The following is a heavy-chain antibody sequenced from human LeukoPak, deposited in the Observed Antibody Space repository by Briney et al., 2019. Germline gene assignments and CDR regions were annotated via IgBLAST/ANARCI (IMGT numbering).Heavy chain of an antibody. CDR2: IYPGDSDT. V-gene: IGHV5-51*01. CDR1: GYSFTSYW. J-gene: IGHJ3*02. D-gene: IGHD3-22*01. Sequence: GESLKISCKGSGYSFTSYWIGWVRQMPGKGLEWMGIIYPGDSDTRYSPSFQGQVTISADKSISTAYLQWSSLKASDTAMYYRARADSSGYYPNDAFDIWGQGTMVTVSS. CDR3: ARADSSGYYPNDAFDI.